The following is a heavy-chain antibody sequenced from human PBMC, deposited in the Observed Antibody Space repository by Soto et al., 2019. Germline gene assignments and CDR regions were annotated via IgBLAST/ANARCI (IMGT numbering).Heavy chain of an antibody. V-gene: IGHV4-61*01. D-gene: IGHD2-2*01. CDR3: ARGGIVVVPAAIYYYGMGV. J-gene: IGHJ6*02. Sequence: SETLSLTCTVSGGSVSSGSYYWSWIRQPPGKGLEWIGYVYYSGSTNYNPSLKSRVTISVDTSKNQFSLKLSSVTAADTAVYYCARGGIVVVPAAIYYYGMGVWGQGTTVTVSS. CDR1: GGSVSSGSYY. CDR2: VYYSGST.